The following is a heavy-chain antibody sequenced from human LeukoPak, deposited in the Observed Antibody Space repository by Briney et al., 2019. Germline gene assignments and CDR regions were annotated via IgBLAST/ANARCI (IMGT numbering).Heavy chain of an antibody. CDR2: IKSKTDGGTT. Sequence: GGSLRLSCAASGSTFSDAWMSWVRQAPGKGLEWVGRIKSKTDGGTTDYAAPVKGRFSISRDDSKNTLYLQMNSLKTEDTAVYYCTTVWSTRKAFDYWGQGTLVTVSS. CDR1: GSTFSDAW. D-gene: IGHD3-3*01. CDR3: TTVWSTRKAFDY. V-gene: IGHV3-15*01. J-gene: IGHJ4*02.